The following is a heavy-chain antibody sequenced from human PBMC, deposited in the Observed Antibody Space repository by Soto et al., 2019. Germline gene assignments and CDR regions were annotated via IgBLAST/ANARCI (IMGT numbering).Heavy chain of an antibody. V-gene: IGHV4-31*03. CDR3: ARRTGLGDGYNLDY. J-gene: IGHJ4*02. D-gene: IGHD5-12*01. CDR2: IFYSGST. Sequence: QVQLQESGPGLVKPSQTLSLTCTVSGGSISSGGYYWSWIRQHPGKGLEWIGYIFYSGSTYYNPSRKSRVTISVDTSKNQFSLKLSSVTAADMAVYYCARRTGLGDGYNLDYWGQGTLVTVSS. CDR1: GGSISSGGYY.